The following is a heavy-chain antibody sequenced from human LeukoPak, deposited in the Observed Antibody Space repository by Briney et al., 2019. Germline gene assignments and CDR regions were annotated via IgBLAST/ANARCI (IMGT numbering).Heavy chain of an antibody. CDR2: INHSGST. D-gene: IGHD6-19*01. V-gene: IGHV4-34*01. J-gene: IGHJ4*02. CDR1: GGSFSGYY. CDR3: ARGPYSSGWYKSNYYFDY. Sequence: SETLSLTCAVYGGSFSGYYWSWIRQPPGKGLEWIGEINHSGSTNYNPSLKSRVTISVDTSKNQFSLKLGSVTAADTAVYYCARGPYSSGWYKSNYYFDYWGQGTLVTVSS.